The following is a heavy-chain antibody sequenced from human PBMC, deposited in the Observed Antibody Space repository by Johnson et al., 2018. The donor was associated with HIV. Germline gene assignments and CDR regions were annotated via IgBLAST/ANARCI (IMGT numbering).Heavy chain of an antibody. Sequence: QVQLVESGGGLVQPGGSLRLSCVVSGFTFSNYWMHWVRQAPGKGLEWVAVMWYDGSNKYYADSVKGRFTISRDNSKNTLYFQMNSLRAEDTAVYYCAKGTLYSSSSRAFDIWGQGTMVTVSS. V-gene: IGHV3-30*02. CDR1: GFTFSNYW. D-gene: IGHD6-6*01. J-gene: IGHJ3*02. CDR2: MWYDGSNK. CDR3: AKGTLYSSSSRAFDI.